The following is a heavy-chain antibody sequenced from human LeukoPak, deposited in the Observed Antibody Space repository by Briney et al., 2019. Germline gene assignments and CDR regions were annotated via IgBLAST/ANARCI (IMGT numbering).Heavy chain of an antibody. V-gene: IGHV1-69*06. J-gene: IGHJ3*02. D-gene: IGHD2-15*01. CDR1: GGTFSSYA. Sequence: SVKVSCKASGGTFSSYAISWVRQAPGQGLEWMGGIIPIFGTANYAQKFQGRVTITADKSTSTAYMELSSLRSEDTAVYYCARDRGDCSGGSCFDAFDIWGQGTMVTVSS. CDR2: IIPIFGTA. CDR3: ARDRGDCSGGSCFDAFDI.